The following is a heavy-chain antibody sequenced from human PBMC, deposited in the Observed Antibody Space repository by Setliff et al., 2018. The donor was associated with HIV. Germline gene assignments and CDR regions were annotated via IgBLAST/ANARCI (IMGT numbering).Heavy chain of an antibody. V-gene: IGHV4-34*01. D-gene: IGHD1-1*01. CDR3: ARVRDPNWNYDMDV. J-gene: IGHJ6*03. Sequence: SETLSLTCAVYGGSFSGYFWTWIRQPPQKRLEWIGEINHSGDTNYNPSLKSRVTISADTSKNQFSLKLNSITAADTAIYFCARVRDPNWNYDMDVWGQGTTVTVSS. CDR2: INHSGDT. CDR1: GGSFSGYF.